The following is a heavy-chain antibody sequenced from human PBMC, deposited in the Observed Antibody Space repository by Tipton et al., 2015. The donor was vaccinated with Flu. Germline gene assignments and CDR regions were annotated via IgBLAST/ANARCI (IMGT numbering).Heavy chain of an antibody. V-gene: IGHV5-51*01. CDR3: ARLPHYYDGSGSYYWFDP. J-gene: IGHJ5*02. Sequence: QSGAEVKKPGESLRISCKGSGYSFTSYWIGWVRQMPGKGLEWMGIIHPDDSDTRYSPSFQGQVTMSADKSISTAYLHWSSLKASDTAMYYCARLPHYYDGSGSYYWFDPWGQGTLVTVSS. CDR1: GYSFTSYW. CDR2: IHPDDSDT. D-gene: IGHD3-22*01.